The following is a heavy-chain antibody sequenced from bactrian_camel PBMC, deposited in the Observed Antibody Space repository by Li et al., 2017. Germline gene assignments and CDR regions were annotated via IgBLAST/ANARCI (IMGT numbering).Heavy chain of an antibody. V-gene: IGHV3S55*01. CDR3: ALDRLRCLTSTPFSFQDYKH. Sequence: HVQLVESGGGSVQVGGSLTLSCVASGGTIGRYCVGWFRQAPGKEREGIAIMDSIGSETYADSAKGRFTISLDNAKDTLYLQMNSLKPEDTAMYYCALDRLRCLTSTPFSFQDYKHWGQGTQVTVS. D-gene: IGHD2*01. CDR2: MDSIGSE. J-gene: IGHJ4*01. CDR1: GGTIGRYC.